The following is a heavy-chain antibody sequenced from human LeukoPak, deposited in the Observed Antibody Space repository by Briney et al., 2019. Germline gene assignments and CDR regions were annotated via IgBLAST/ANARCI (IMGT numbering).Heavy chain of an antibody. CDR3: ARVSPLPIAAAGLYYFDY. CDR2: INHSGST. CDR1: GGSFSGYY. D-gene: IGHD6-13*01. Sequence: SETLSLTCAVYGGSFSGYYWSWIRQPPGKGLEGIGEINHSGSTNYNPSLKSRVTISVDTSKNQFSLKLSSVTAADTAVYYCARVSPLPIAAAGLYYFDYWGQGTLVTVSS. J-gene: IGHJ4*02. V-gene: IGHV4-34*01.